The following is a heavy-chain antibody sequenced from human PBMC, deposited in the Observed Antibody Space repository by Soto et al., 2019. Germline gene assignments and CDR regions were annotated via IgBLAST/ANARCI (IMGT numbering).Heavy chain of an antibody. CDR3: ARAEWGYYGDSTFDY. CDR1: GGSISSYY. CDR2: IYYSGST. D-gene: IGHD4-17*01. J-gene: IGHJ4*02. V-gene: IGHV4-59*01. Sequence: SETLSLTCTVSGGSISSYYWSWIRQPPGKGLEWIGYIYYSGSTNYNPSLKSRVTISVDTSKNQFSLKLSSVTTADTAVYYCARAEWGYYGDSTFDYCGQGTLPTFYS.